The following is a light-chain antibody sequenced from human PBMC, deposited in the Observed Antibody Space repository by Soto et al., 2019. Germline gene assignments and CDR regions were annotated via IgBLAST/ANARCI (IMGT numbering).Light chain of an antibody. CDR3: NKSYSPPWT. V-gene: IGKV1-39*01. CDR1: QSISSY. CDR2: AAS. J-gene: IGKJ1*01. Sequence: DIQMTQSPSSLSASVGDRVTITCRASQSISSYLNWYQQKPGKAPKLLIYAASSLQSGVPSRFSGSGSGTDFPLPISSRQPEDFETSYCNKSYSPPWTFGQGTKVEIK.